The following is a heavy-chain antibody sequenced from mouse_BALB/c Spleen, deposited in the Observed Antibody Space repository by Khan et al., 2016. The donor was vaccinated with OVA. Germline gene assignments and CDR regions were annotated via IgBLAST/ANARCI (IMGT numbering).Heavy chain of an antibody. CDR2: INPGSGDT. J-gene: IGHJ3*01. V-gene: IGHV1-54*01. CDR1: GYAFTDYL. CDR3: ARGGYGTLAY. D-gene: IGHD2-1*01. Sequence: QLQQSGAELVRPGTSVKVSCKASGYAFTDYLIAWLKQRPGQGLEWIGVINPGSGDTHYNEKFRGTATLTADKSSRTAYMQLSSLTSDDSAVYFCARGGYGTLAYWGQGTPVTVSA.